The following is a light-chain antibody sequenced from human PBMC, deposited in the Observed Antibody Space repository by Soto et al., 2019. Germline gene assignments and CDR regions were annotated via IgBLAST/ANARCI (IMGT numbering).Light chain of an antibody. V-gene: IGLV2-23*02. J-gene: IGLJ3*02. Sequence: SALTQPASVSGSPGQSITISCIGTSSDVGSYNLVSWYQQHPGKAPKLVIYEVSKRPSGVSNRFSGSKSGNTASLTISGLQAEDEADYYCCTYAGSSTWVFGGGTKLTVL. CDR2: EVS. CDR3: CTYAGSSTWV. CDR1: SSDVGSYNL.